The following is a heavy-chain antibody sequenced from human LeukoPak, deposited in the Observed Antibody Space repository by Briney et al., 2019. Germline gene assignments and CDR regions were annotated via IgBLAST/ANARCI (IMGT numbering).Heavy chain of an antibody. CDR1: GGSISSSSYY. D-gene: IGHD3-10*01. V-gene: IGHV4-39*07. J-gene: IGHJ6*02. CDR2: IYYSGST. CDR3: ARRGELIWFGEFYYGMDV. Sequence: SETLSLTRTVSGGSISSSSYYWGWIRQPPGKGLEWIGSIYYSGSTYYNPSLKSRVTISVDTSKNQFSLKLSSVTAADTAVYYCARRGELIWFGEFYYGMDVWGQGTTVTVSS.